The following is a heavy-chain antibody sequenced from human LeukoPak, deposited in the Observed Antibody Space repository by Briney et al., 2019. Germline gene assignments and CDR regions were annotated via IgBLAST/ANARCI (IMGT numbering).Heavy chain of an antibody. V-gene: IGHV3-23*01. CDR3: AKGVVVSAAGPNWFDP. D-gene: IGHD2-2*01. J-gene: IGHJ5*02. Sequence: GGSLRLSCAASGFTFSSYAMSWVRQAPGKGLEWVSAISGSGGSTFYADSVKGRFTISRDNSKNTLYLQMNSLRAEDTAVYYCAKGVVVSAAGPNWFDPWGQGTLVTVSS. CDR1: GFTFSSYA. CDR2: ISGSGGST.